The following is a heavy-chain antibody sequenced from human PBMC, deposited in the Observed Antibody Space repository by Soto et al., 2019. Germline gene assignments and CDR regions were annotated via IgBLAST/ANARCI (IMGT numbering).Heavy chain of an antibody. D-gene: IGHD1-7*01. Sequence: ASVNVSCKASGYTFTSYAMHWVRQAPGQRLEWMGWINAGNGNTKYSQKFQGRVTITRDTSASTAYMELSSLRSEDTAVYYCARVITGTTCDYWGQGTLVTVSS. V-gene: IGHV1-3*01. CDR1: GYTFTSYA. CDR2: INAGNGNT. CDR3: ARVITGTTCDY. J-gene: IGHJ4*02.